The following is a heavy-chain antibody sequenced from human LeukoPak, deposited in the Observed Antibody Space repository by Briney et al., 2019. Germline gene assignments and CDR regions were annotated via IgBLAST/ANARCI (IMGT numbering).Heavy chain of an antibody. D-gene: IGHD3-3*01. J-gene: IGHJ4*02. Sequence: PGGSLRLSCAASGFTFSSYAMHWVRQAPGKGLEWVAVISYDGSNKYYADSVKGRFTIPRDNSKNTLYLQMNSLRAEDTAVYYCARVQGFWSGYSGYWGQGTLVTVSS. V-gene: IGHV3-30-3*01. CDR3: ARVQGFWSGYSGY. CDR1: GFTFSSYA. CDR2: ISYDGSNK.